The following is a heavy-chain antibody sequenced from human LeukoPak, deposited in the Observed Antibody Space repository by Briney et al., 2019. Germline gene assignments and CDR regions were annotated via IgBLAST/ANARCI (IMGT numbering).Heavy chain of an antibody. CDR1: GFTFSSYE. J-gene: IGHJ4*02. CDR3: ARIPRLTTYPYYFDY. D-gene: IGHD3-22*01. CDR2: ISSSGSTI. V-gene: IGHV3-48*03. Sequence: GGSLRLSCAASGFTFSSYEMNWVRQAPGKGLEWVSYISSSGSTIYYADSVKGRFTISRDNAKNTLYLQMNSLRAEDTAVYYCARIPRLTTYPYYFDYWGQGTLVTVSS.